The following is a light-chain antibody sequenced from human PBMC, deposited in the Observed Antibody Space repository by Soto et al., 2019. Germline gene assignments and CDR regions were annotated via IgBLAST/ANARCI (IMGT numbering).Light chain of an antibody. Sequence: QSVLTQPPSVSGAPGQRVTISCTGSSSNIGASFDVHWYQQLPGTAPKLLIYGNFNRPSGVPDRFSGSKSGNTASLTISGLQAEDEADYYCASYTTDTRRLFGSGTKVTV. V-gene: IGLV1-40*01. CDR1: SSNIGASFD. CDR3: ASYTTDTRRL. J-gene: IGLJ1*01. CDR2: GNF.